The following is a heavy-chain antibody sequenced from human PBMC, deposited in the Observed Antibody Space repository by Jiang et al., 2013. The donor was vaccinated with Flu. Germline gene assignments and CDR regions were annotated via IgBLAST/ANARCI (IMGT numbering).Heavy chain of an antibody. Sequence: SETLSLTCXVSGDSIRRGSHYWSWIRQSPGKGLEWLGDIYYTGSAKYNPSLNSRVTMSVDVSKNQFSLRLRSSTAADTAVYYCARISGGAPVYYFDSWGQGTLVTVSS. CDR1: GDSIRRGSHY. J-gene: IGHJ4*02. V-gene: IGHV4-61*01. D-gene: IGHD2-8*02. CDR3: ARISGGAPVYYFDS. CDR2: IYYTGSA.